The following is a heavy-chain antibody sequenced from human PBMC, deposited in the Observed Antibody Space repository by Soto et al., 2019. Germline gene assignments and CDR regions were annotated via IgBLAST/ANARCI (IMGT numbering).Heavy chain of an antibody. CDR3: ARFSGWYLQNYFDY. Sequence: PSQTLSLTCAVYGGSFSGYYWSWIRQPPGKGLEWFGEINHSGSTNYNPSLKSRFTISVDTSKNQFSLKLSSVTAADTSVYYCARFSGWYLQNYFDYWGQGTLVTVSS. CDR1: GGSFSGYY. J-gene: IGHJ4*02. D-gene: IGHD6-19*01. V-gene: IGHV4-34*01. CDR2: INHSGST.